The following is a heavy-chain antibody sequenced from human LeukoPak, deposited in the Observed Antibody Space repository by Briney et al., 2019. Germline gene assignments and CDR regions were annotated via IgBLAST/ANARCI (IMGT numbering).Heavy chain of an antibody. V-gene: IGHV1-69*13. J-gene: IGHJ6*03. CDR3: ARGDLVRGYYYMDV. Sequence: SVKVSCKASGGTFSSYAISWVRQAPGQGLEWMGGIIPIFGTANYAQKFQGRVTITADESTTTAYMELTSLRSDGTAVYYCARGDLVRGYYYMDVWGKGTTVTVSS. CDR1: GGTFSSYA. D-gene: IGHD6-6*01. CDR2: IIPIFGTA.